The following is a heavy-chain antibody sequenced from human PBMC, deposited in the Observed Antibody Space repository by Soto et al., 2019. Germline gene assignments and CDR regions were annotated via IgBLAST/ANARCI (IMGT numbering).Heavy chain of an antibody. CDR2: IYYSGST. V-gene: IGHV4-31*03. Sequence: KTSETLSLTCTVSGGSISSGGYYWSWIRQHPGKGLEWIGYIYYSGSTYYNPSLKSRVTISVDTSKNQCSLKLSSVTAADTAVYYCARGGTAAMVTSFDYWGQGTLVTVSS. J-gene: IGHJ4*02. CDR1: GGSISSGGYY. D-gene: IGHD5-18*01. CDR3: ARGGTAAMVTSFDY.